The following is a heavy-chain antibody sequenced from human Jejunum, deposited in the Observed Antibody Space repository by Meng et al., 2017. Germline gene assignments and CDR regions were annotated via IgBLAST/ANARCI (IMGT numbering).Heavy chain of an antibody. CDR1: GFTFSSHA. V-gene: IGHV3-23*01. D-gene: IGHD4-23*01. J-gene: IGHJ4*02. Sequence: GESLKTSCAASGFTFSSHAMSWVRQASGKGLEWASSISGSGGSTYYADSVKGRFTISRDNSKNTLWLQMNSLRAEDTAVDYCAKCNGNWVSCFDYWGQGTQVTVYS. CDR2: ISGSGGST. CDR3: AKCNGNWVSCFDY.